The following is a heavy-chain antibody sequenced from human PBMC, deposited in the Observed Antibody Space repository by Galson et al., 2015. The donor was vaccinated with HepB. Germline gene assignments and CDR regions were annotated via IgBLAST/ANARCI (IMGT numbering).Heavy chain of an antibody. CDR2: IHYTGNA. V-gene: IGHV4-39*01. D-gene: IGHD2-21*01. J-gene: IGHJ3*02. Sequence: WGWVRQPPGEGLHWIANIHYTGNAYYNASLEGRATVFVDTSNNQLSLKLTSVSAADTAVYYRARSGVIAFDIWGQGTWSPSLQ. CDR3: ARSGVIAFDI.